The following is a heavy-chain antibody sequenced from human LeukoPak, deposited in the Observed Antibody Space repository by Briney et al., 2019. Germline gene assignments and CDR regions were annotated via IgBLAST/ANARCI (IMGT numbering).Heavy chain of an antibody. D-gene: IGHD6-19*01. CDR2: ISGSGGST. V-gene: IGHV3-23*01. CDR3: AKDAGIAVAPY. Sequence: GGPLRLSCAASGFAFGSYAMTWVRQAPGKGLEWVSAISGSGGSTYYADSVKGRFTISRDNSKNTLYLQMNSLRAEDTAVYYCAKDAGIAVAPYWGQGTLVTVSS. J-gene: IGHJ4*02. CDR1: GFAFGSYA.